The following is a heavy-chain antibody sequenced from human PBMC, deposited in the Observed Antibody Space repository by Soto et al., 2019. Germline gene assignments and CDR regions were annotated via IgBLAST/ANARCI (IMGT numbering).Heavy chain of an antibody. D-gene: IGHD3-16*01. CDR1: GGSISSSSYY. CDR2: IYYSGST. J-gene: IGHJ6*04. CDR3: ARGDGLDV. V-gene: IGHV4-39*01. Sequence: SETLSLTCTVSGGSISSSSYYWGWIRQPPGKGLEWIGSIYYSGSTYYNPSLKSRVTISVDTSKNQFSLKLSSVTAADTAVYYCARGDGLDVWGKGTTVTVSS.